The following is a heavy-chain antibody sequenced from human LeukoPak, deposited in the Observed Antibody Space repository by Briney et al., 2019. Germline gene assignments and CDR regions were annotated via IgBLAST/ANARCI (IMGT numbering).Heavy chain of an antibody. CDR3: AVTIFGVVSYFDY. CDR1: GFTFSGSA. J-gene: IGHJ4*02. D-gene: IGHD3-3*01. CDR2: IRSKANSYAT. Sequence: GGSLRLSCAASGFTFSGSAMHWVRQASGKGLEWVGRIRSKANSYATAYAASVKGRFTISRDNSKNTLYLQMNSLRAEDTAVYYCAVTIFGVVSYFDYWGQGTLVTVSS. V-gene: IGHV3-73*01.